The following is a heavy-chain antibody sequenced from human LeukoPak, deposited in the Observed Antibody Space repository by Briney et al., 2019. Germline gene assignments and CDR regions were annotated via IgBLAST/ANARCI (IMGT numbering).Heavy chain of an antibody. J-gene: IGHJ4*02. D-gene: IGHD2-15*01. V-gene: IGHV3-7*01. CDR3: ARGRSPVVY. CDR2: INQDGSEK. CDR1: GFTLSTYW. Sequence: GGSLRLSCAASGFTLSTYWMSWVRQAPGKGLEWVANINQDGSEKYYVDSVKGRFTISRDNAKNSLYLQMNSLRAEDTAVYYCARGRSPVVYWGQGTLVTVSS.